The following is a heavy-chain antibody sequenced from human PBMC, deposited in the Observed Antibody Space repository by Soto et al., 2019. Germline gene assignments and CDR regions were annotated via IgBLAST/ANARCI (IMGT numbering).Heavy chain of an antibody. CDR3: ARDSAEIRRSWPEYFQH. CDR1: GYTFTGYY. J-gene: IGHJ1*01. CDR2: INPNSGGT. V-gene: IGHV1-2*04. Sequence: GVSVKVSCKASGYTFTGYYMHWVRQAPGQGLEWMGWINPNSGGTNYAQKFQGWVTMTRDTSISTAYMELSRLRSDDTAVYYCARDSAEIRRSWPEYFQHWGQGTLVTVSS. D-gene: IGHD6-13*01.